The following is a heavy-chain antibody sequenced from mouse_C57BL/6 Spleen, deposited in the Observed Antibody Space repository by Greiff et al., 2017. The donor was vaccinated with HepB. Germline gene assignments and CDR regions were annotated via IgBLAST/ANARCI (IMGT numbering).Heavy chain of an antibody. CDR1: GYAFTNYL. V-gene: IGHV1-54*01. D-gene: IGHD1-1*01. CDR3: ARNYGSSYGYAMDY. Sequence: QVQLQQSGAELVRPGTSVKVSCKASGYAFTNYLIEWVKQRPGQGLEWIGVINPGSGGTNYNEKFKGTATLTADKSSSTAYMQLSSLTSVDSAVYFCARNYGSSYGYAMDYWGQGTSVTVSS. J-gene: IGHJ4*01. CDR2: INPGSGGT.